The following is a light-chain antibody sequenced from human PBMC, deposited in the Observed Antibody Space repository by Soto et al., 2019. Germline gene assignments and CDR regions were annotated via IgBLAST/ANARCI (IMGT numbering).Light chain of an antibody. V-gene: IGKV1-5*03. J-gene: IGKJ1*01. Sequence: DIQMTQFPSTLSASVGDRVTITCRASQSISNWLAWYQQKPGKAPKVLIYKASILESGVPSRFSGSGSGTEFTLTISSLQPDDFATYYCQQYNTYWTFGQGTKVDVK. CDR2: KAS. CDR1: QSISNW. CDR3: QQYNTYWT.